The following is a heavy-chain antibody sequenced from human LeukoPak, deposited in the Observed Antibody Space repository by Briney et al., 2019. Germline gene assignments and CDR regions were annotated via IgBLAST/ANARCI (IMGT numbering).Heavy chain of an antibody. CDR3: VRACRSSTWYIPNWFDP. J-gene: IGHJ5*02. V-gene: IGHV4-39*07. CDR1: GGSISSSSYY. CDR2: VYYSGST. D-gene: IGHD6-13*01. Sequence: SETLSLTCTVSGGSISSSSYYWGWLRQPPGKGLEWLGSVYYSGSTYSNPSLKSPVTISVDTSKNHFSLELISVTAADTAVYYCVRACRSSTWYIPNWFDPWGQGTLVTVSS.